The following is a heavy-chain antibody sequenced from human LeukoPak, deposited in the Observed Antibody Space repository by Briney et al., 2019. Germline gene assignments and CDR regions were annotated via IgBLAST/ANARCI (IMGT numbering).Heavy chain of an antibody. D-gene: IGHD3-22*01. J-gene: IGHJ4*02. CDR2: INPNSGGT. CDR1: GYILTDYY. Sequence: ASVKVSCKASGYILTDYYMHWVRQAPGQGLEWMGRINPNSGGTNYAQKFQVRVTMTRDTSIGTVYMELSRLRSDDTAVYYCARVGYYESSGYYEYWGQGTLVTVS. CDR3: ARVGYYESSGYYEY. V-gene: IGHV1-2*06.